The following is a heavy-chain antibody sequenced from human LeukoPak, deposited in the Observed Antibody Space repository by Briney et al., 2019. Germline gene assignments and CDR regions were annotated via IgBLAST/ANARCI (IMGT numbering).Heavy chain of an antibody. CDR1: EFTFRNYW. J-gene: IGHJ4*02. CDR2: IKQDGSEK. D-gene: IGHD3-22*01. Sequence: PWGSLRLSCAASEFTFRNYWMSWVRQAPGKGLEWVANIKQDGSEKYYVDSVKGRFTISRDNAKNSLYLQMNSLRAEDTAMYYCAREGLGYYDSTPPYYFDYWGQGTLVTVSS. V-gene: IGHV3-7*01. CDR3: AREGLGYYDSTPPYYFDY.